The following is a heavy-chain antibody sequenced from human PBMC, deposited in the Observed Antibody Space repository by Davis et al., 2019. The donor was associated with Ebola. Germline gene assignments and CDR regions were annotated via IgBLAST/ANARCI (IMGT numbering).Heavy chain of an antibody. CDR1: GGSISSGGYS. CDR3: AREGGDY. Sequence: PSETLSLTCAVSGGSISSGGYSWSWIRQPPGKGLEWIGYIYHSGSTYYNPSLKSRVTISVDTAKNQFSLKLASVTAADTAVYYCAREGGDYWGQGTLVTVSS. J-gene: IGHJ4*02. D-gene: IGHD3-16*01. CDR2: IYHSGST. V-gene: IGHV4-30-2*01.